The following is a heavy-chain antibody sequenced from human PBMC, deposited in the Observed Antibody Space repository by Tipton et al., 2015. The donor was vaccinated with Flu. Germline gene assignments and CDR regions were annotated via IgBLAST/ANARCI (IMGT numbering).Heavy chain of an antibody. V-gene: IGHV3-20*04. CDR1: GFTFDEYG. CDR2: INWHGNSA. Sequence: QLVQSGGGVVRPGGSLRLPCVASGFTFDEYGMSWVRHSPGKGLEWVSGINWHGNSADYADSVRGRFTISRDNGRNSLYLEMDRLRAEDTAFYYCARYNRVDSSMDYYYYYAMDVWGQGTAVTVSS. CDR3: ARYNRVDSSMDYYYYYAMDV. J-gene: IGHJ6*02. D-gene: IGHD5-18*01.